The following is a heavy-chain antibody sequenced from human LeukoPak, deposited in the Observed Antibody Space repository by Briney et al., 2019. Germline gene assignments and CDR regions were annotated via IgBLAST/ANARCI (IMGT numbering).Heavy chain of an antibody. CDR2: INPKIGGT. CDR3: ARDSSRRPQISDIATSFATDS. D-gene: IGHD2-15*01. CDR1: GYTFTDYY. V-gene: IGHV1-2*02. Sequence: GASVTDSCKASGYTFTDYYIHWGRQAPGQGLEWMGYINPKIGGTNYSQRFQGRVSMTRDTSITTAYMELRRVSSDDTAVYYCARDSSRRPQISDIATSFATDSWGQGTLVTVSS. J-gene: IGHJ4*02.